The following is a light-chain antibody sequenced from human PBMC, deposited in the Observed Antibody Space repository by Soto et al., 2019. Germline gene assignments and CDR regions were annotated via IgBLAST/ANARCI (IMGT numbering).Light chain of an antibody. J-gene: IGLJ3*02. Sequence: SVLTQPPSVSAAPGQRVTISCSGSSSNIGNNYVSWYQQLPGTAPKLLIFDNHKRPSGIPDRFSGSKSGTSATLGITGLQTGDEADYYCGTWDSSLSAGVFGGGTKLTVL. CDR3: GTWDSSLSAGV. CDR2: DNH. V-gene: IGLV1-51*01. CDR1: SSNIGNNY.